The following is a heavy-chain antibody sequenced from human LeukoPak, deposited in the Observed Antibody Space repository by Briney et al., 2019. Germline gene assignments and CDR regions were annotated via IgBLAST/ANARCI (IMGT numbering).Heavy chain of an antibody. V-gene: IGHV3-23*01. J-gene: IGHJ4*02. CDR2: LIGCGGST. CDR1: GFTFSSYA. Sequence: GGSLRLSCAASGFTFSSYAMSWVRQAPGEGLEWVSALIGCGGSTYYAHSVKGRVTISRDNSKNTLYLQKNSLRAQDTAVYYCAKNGNSGSYLDYWGQGTLVTVSS. CDR3: AKNGNSGSYLDY. D-gene: IGHD1-26*01.